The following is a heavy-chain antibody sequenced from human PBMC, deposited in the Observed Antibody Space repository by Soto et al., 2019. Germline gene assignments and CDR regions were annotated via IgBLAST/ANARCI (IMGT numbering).Heavy chain of an antibody. CDR3: ARRYGSGRYDWFDS. CDR2: ISGSGSRT. D-gene: IGHD3-10*01. CDR1: GFTFATYA. Sequence: EVQLLESGGGLVQRGGSLRLSCSASGFTFATYAMNWVRQAPGKGLEWVSGISGSGSRTYYADSVKGRFTISRDNSENTVDLQMNSLRADDTALYYCARRYGSGRYDWFDSWGLGALVTVSS. J-gene: IGHJ5*01. V-gene: IGHV3-23*01.